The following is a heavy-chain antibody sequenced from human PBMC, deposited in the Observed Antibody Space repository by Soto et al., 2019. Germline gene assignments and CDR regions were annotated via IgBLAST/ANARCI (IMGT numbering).Heavy chain of an antibody. J-gene: IGHJ4*02. CDR3: ARDQRSYGEVPFDY. D-gene: IGHD3-16*01. V-gene: IGHV1-2*02. Sequence: ASVKVSCKASGFTFTGYYIHWVRQAPGQGLEWMGWIKSNGDDRKYAQKFQDRVTMTRDTSMNTVYMELSRLRSDDTAVYYCARDQRSYGEVPFDYWGQGTLVTV. CDR1: GFTFTGYY. CDR2: IKSNGDDR.